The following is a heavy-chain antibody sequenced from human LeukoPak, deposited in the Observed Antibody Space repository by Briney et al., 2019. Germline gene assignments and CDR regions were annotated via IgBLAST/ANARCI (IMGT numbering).Heavy chain of an antibody. CDR2: INTNTGNP. CDR1: GYIFTGYY. V-gene: IGHV7-4-1*02. Sequence: ASVKVSCKASGYIFTGYYMHWVRQAPGQGLEWMGWINTNTGNPTYAQGFTGRFVFSLDTSVSTAYLQISSLKAEDTAVYYCAREWQWDSPIWGQGTLVTVSS. D-gene: IGHD1-26*01. J-gene: IGHJ4*02. CDR3: AREWQWDSPI.